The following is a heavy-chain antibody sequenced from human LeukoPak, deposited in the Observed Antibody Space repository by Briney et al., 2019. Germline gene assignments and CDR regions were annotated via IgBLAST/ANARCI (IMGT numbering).Heavy chain of an antibody. J-gene: IGHJ5*02. CDR2: INAGNGNT. CDR1: GYTFTSYA. D-gene: IGHD3-10*01. V-gene: IGHV1-3*01. CDR3: ARSSDGNWFDP. Sequence: ASVKASCKASGYTFTSYAMYWVRQAPGQRLEWMGWINAGNGNTKYSQKFQGRVAIIRDTSASTAYMELSSLRSEDTAVYYCARSSDGNWFDPWGQGTLVTVSS.